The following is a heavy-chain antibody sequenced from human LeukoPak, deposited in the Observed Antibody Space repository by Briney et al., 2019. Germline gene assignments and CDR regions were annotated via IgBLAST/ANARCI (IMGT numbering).Heavy chain of an antibody. CDR3: ARDMSGYYTFDY. D-gene: IGHD3-22*01. CDR2: ISYDGSRK. Sequence: ERSLRLSCAASGFTFSNYGFHWVRRAPGQGLEWVAAISYDGSRKWFSDSVKGRFTISRDNSKNMVYLQMNSLRPEDTAVYYCARDMSGYYTFDYWGQGTLVTVSS. J-gene: IGHJ4*02. V-gene: IGHV3-30*04. CDR1: GFTFSNYG.